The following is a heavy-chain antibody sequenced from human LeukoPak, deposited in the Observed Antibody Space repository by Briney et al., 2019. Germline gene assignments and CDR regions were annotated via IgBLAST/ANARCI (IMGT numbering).Heavy chain of an antibody. J-gene: IGHJ4*02. CDR2: INHSGST. V-gene: IGHV4-34*01. D-gene: IGHD2/OR15-2a*01. CDR1: GGSFSGYY. Sequence: PSETLSLTCAVYGGSFSGYYWSWIRQPPGKGLEWIGEINHSGSTNYNPSLKSRVTISVDTSKNQFSLMLSSVTAADTAVYYCARGPRFYYYFNYWGRGTLVTVSS. CDR3: ARGPRFYYYFNY.